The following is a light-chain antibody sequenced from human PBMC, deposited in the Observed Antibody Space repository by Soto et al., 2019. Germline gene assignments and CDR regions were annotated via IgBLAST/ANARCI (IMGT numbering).Light chain of an antibody. J-gene: IGKJ1*01. CDR2: DTS. CDR1: QSVSRY. CDR3: QPRFQWPRT. Sequence: EIVLTQSPATLSLPPGKGATLSCRTSQSVSRYLAWYQQKPGQAPRLLIYDTSNRAAGVPSRFGGSWSCTGFTLTISLLEPEDIVVDYCQPRFQWPRTFSQGTKIDIK. V-gene: IGKV3-11*01.